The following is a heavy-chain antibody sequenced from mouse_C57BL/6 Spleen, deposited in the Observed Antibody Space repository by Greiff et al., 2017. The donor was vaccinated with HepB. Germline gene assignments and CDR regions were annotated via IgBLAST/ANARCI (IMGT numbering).Heavy chain of an antibody. CDR2: IWSGGST. V-gene: IGHV2-2*01. CDR1: GFSLTSYG. D-gene: IGHD1-1*01. CDR3: ARNSDYYGRRYAMDY. J-gene: IGHJ4*01. Sequence: VMLVESGPGLVQPSQSLSITCTVSGFSLTSYGVHWVRQSPGKGLEWLGVIWSGGSTDYNAAFISRLSISKDNSKSQVFFKMNSLQADDTAIYYCARNSDYYGRRYAMDYWGQGTSVTVSS.